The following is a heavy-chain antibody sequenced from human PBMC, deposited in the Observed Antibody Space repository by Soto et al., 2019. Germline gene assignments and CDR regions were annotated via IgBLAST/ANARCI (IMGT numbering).Heavy chain of an antibody. J-gene: IGHJ4*02. CDR3: AKGGVVGDTGIDY. CDR1: GFTFSSYV. D-gene: IGHD1-26*01. CDR2: ISYDGSSE. Sequence: QVQLVESGGGVVQPGRSLRLSCAASGFTFSSYVMHWVRQAPGRGLEWVAAISYDGSSEYFADSVKGRFIISRDNSKNPLYLQMNSLRADDTAVYYCAKGGVVGDTGIDYWGQGILVTVSS. V-gene: IGHV3-30*18.